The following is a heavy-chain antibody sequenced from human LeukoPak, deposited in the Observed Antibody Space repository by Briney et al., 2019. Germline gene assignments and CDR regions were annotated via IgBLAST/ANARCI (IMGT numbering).Heavy chain of an antibody. CDR1: GFTFSTYW. CDR2: ISSDGGSV. V-gene: IGHV3-74*01. Sequence: GGSLRLSCAASGFTFSTYWMHWVRQAPGKGLVWASRISSDGGSVSYADSVRGRSTISRDNAKNTMYLQMNGLRAEDTAVYFCARYSSSWHANDYWGQGTLVTVSS. CDR3: ARYSSSWHANDY. D-gene: IGHD6-13*01. J-gene: IGHJ4*02.